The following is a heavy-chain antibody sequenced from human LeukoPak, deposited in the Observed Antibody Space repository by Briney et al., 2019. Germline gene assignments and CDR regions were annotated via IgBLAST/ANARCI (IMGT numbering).Heavy chain of an antibody. D-gene: IGHD1-14*01. CDR1: GYTFTGYD. CDR3: ARSARTPENWFDP. V-gene: IGHV1-2*02. J-gene: IGHJ5*02. Sequence: GASVKVSCKASGYTFTGYDMHWVRQAPGQGLEWMGWINPNSGGTNYAQKFQGRVTMTRDTSISTAYMELSRLRSDDTAVYYCARSARTPENWFDPWGQGTLVTVSS. CDR2: INPNSGGT.